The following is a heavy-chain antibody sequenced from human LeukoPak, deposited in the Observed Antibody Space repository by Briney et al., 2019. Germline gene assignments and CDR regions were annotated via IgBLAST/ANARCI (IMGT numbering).Heavy chain of an antibody. J-gene: IGHJ6*02. Sequence: ASVKVSCKASGYTFTNYGISWVRQAPGQGLEWMGWISVYNGDTNYAQKLQGRVTMTTDTPTSTVYMELGSLRSDDTAVYYCARNLRYCSGDSCFPRMDVWGQGTTVTVSS. CDR2: ISVYNGDT. V-gene: IGHV1-18*01. CDR1: GYTFTNYG. D-gene: IGHD2-15*01. CDR3: ARNLRYCSGDSCFPRMDV.